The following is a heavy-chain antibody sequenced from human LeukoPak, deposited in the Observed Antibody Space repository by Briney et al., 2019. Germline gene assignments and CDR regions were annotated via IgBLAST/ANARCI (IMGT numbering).Heavy chain of an antibody. CDR3: AKDRHSSGLVGWYFDL. J-gene: IGHJ2*01. Sequence: PGGSLRLSCAASGFTFSVYYMSWIRQAPGKGLEWVSYISSSGSTIYYADSVKGRFTISRDNAKNSLWLQMNSLRAEDTAVYYCAKDRHSSGLVGWYFDLWGRGTLVTVSS. D-gene: IGHD6-19*01. CDR1: GFTFSVYY. V-gene: IGHV3-11*01. CDR2: ISSSGSTI.